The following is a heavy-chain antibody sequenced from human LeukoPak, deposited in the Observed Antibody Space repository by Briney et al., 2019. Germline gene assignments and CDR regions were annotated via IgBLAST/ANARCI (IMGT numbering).Heavy chain of an antibody. Sequence: GGSLRLSCAASGFTFSSYAMHWVRQAPGKGLEWVAVISYDGSNKYYADSVKGRFTISRDNSKNTLYLQMNSLRAEDTAVYYCARVPIAAGSYSSDYWGQGTLVTVSS. CDR3: ARVPIAAGSYSSDY. V-gene: IGHV3-30*04. CDR1: GFTFSSYA. CDR2: ISYDGSNK. D-gene: IGHD1-26*01. J-gene: IGHJ4*02.